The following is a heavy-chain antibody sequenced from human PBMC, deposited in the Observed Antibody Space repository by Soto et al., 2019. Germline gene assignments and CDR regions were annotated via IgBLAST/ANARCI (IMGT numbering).Heavy chain of an antibody. D-gene: IGHD4-17*01. V-gene: IGHV3-33*01. CDR1: GFTFSNYG. Sequence: GGSLRLSCAASGFTFSNYGMHWVRQAPGKGLEWVALIWNDGSNKYYVDSVKGRFTISRDNSKNTLYLQMNSLRAEDTAVYYCARDKPYGDYEFVPNYYYGMDVWGQGTTVTVSS. CDR2: IWNDGSNK. J-gene: IGHJ6*02. CDR3: ARDKPYGDYEFVPNYYYGMDV.